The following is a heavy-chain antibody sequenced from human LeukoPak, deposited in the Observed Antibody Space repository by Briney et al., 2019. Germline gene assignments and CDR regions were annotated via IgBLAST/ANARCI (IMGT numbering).Heavy chain of an antibody. J-gene: IGHJ4*02. CDR1: GYTFTSFF. D-gene: IGHD3-10*01. CDR3: VRDYHGSGSLTTFDS. V-gene: IGHV1-46*01. Sequence: ASVKVSCTASGYTFTSFFMHWVRQAPGQGLEWMGIINPRGGSATSAQKFQGRVTMTRDTPTSTVYMELSSLRSEDTAVYYCVRDYHGSGSLTTFDSWGQGTLVTVS. CDR2: INPRGGSA.